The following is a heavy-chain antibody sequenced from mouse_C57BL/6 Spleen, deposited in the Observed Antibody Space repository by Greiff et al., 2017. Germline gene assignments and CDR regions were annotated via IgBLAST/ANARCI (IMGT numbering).Heavy chain of an antibody. CDR2: IDPETGGT. D-gene: IGHD1-1*01. V-gene: IGHV1-15*01. CDR1: GYTFTDYE. Sequence: VQRVESGAELVRPGASVTLSCKASGYTFTDYEMHWVKQTPVHGLEWIGAIDPETGGTAYNQKFKGKAILTADKSSSTAYMELRSLTSEDSAVYYCTRGRHYYGSDYFDYWGQGTTLTVSS. CDR3: TRGRHYYGSDYFDY. J-gene: IGHJ2*01.